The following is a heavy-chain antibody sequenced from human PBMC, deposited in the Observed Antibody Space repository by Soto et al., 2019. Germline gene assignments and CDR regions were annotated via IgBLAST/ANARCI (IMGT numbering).Heavy chain of an antibody. CDR1: GFTFSSYA. CDR3: AKRSSSSTFDY. D-gene: IGHD6-6*01. V-gene: IGHV3-23*01. J-gene: IGHJ4*02. CDR2: ISGSDDST. Sequence: EVQLLESGGGLVQPGESLRLSCAASGFTFSSYAMSWVRQAPGKGLAWVSVISGSDDSTYYADSVKGRFTISRDNSKNTLYLQMNSRRAEDTAVYYCAKRSSSSTFDYWGQGTLVTVSS.